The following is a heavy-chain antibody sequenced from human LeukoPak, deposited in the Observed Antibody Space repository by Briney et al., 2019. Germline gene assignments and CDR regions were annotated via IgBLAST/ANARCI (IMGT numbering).Heavy chain of an antibody. CDR3: ARPTYQDGYNRLGYYYGMDV. Sequence: GGSLRLSCAASGFTFSSYSMNWVRQAPGKGLEWVSYISSSSSTIYYADSVKGRFTISRDNAKNSLYLQMNSLRAEDTAVYYCARPTYQDGYNRLGYYYGMDVWGQGTTVTVSS. D-gene: IGHD5-24*01. CDR1: GFTFSSYS. V-gene: IGHV3-48*04. J-gene: IGHJ6*02. CDR2: ISSSSSTI.